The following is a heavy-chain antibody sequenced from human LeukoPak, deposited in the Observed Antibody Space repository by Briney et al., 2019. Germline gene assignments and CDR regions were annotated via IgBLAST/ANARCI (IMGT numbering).Heavy chain of an antibody. J-gene: IGHJ4*02. CDR1: GFTFSSYA. D-gene: IGHD5-12*01. CDR3: ARAERGYSGYLYFDY. CDR2: ISYDGSNK. Sequence: GESLRLSCAASGFTFSSYAMHWVRQAPGKGLEWVAVISYDGSNKYYADSVKGRFTISRDNSKNTLYLQMNSLRAEDTAVYYCARAERGYSGYLYFDYWGQGTLVTVSS. V-gene: IGHV3-30*04.